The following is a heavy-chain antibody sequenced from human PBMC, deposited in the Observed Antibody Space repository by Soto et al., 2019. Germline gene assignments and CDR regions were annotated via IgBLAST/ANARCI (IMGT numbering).Heavy chain of an antibody. CDR1: GYTFTSYA. V-gene: IGHV1-3*01. Sequence: QVQLVQSGAEVKKPGASVKVSCKASGYTFTSYAMHWVRQAPGQRLEWMGWINAGNGNTKYSQKLQGRVTITRDTSASTAYMELSSLRSEDTAVYYCARSSTAAAGIYDYWGQGTLVTVSS. J-gene: IGHJ4*02. CDR2: INAGNGNT. D-gene: IGHD6-13*01. CDR3: ARSSTAAAGIYDY.